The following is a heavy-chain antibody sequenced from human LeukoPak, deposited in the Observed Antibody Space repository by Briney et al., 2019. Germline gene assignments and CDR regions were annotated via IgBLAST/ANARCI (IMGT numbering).Heavy chain of an antibody. D-gene: IGHD5-18*01. V-gene: IGHV4-59*01. Sequence: SETLSLTCTVSGGSISSYYWSWIRQPPGKGLEWIGYIYYSGSTNYNPSLRSRVTISVDTSKNQFSLELSSVTAADTAVYYCARMDTAMVYGMDVWGQGTTVTVSS. CDR1: GGSISSYY. CDR3: ARMDTAMVYGMDV. CDR2: IYYSGST. J-gene: IGHJ6*02.